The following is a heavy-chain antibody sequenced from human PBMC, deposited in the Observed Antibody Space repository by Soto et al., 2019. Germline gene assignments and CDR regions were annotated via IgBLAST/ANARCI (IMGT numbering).Heavy chain of an antibody. CDR3: ARSSGRYFDWLLYPTYYYYGMDV. J-gene: IGHJ6*02. CDR2: IWYDGSNK. D-gene: IGHD3-9*01. Sequence: PGGSLRLSCAASGFTFSSYGMHWVRQAPGKGLEWVAVIWYDGSNKYYADSVKGRFTISRDNSKNTLYLQMNSLRAEDTAVYYCARSSGRYFDWLLYPTYYYYGMDVWGQGTTVTVSS. CDR1: GFTFSSYG. V-gene: IGHV3-33*01.